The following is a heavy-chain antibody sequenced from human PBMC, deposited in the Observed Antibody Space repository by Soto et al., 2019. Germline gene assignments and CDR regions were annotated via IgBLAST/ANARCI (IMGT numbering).Heavy chain of an antibody. D-gene: IGHD3-22*01. Sequence: PGGSLRRSXAASGFTFSSYSMNWVRQAPGKGLEWVSSISSSSSYIYYADSVKGRFTISRDNAKNSLYLQMNSLRAEDTAVYYCARGFYYDSSGYYSSFGYWGQGTLVTVSS. V-gene: IGHV3-21*01. CDR3: ARGFYYDSSGYYSSFGY. CDR1: GFTFSSYS. CDR2: ISSSSSYI. J-gene: IGHJ4*02.